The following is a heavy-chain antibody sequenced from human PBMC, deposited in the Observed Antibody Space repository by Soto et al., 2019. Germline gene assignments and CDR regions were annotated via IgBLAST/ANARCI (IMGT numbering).Heavy chain of an antibody. Sequence: LQLQESGPGLVKPSETLSLTCTVSGGSISTSRNYWGWIRQPPGKGLQWIGSVYSSGGTYYTPSLKSRLSISVDTSKNQFSLNLRSVTAADTAGYFCARQHCSGGVCYRGDAFDVWGQGTVVIVSS. CDR2: VYSSGGT. CDR1: GGSISTSRNY. J-gene: IGHJ3*01. D-gene: IGHD2-8*02. V-gene: IGHV4-39*01. CDR3: ARQHCSGGVCYRGDAFDV.